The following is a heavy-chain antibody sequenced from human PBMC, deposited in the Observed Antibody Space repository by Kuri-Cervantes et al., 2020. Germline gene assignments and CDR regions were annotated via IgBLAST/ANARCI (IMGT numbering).Heavy chain of an antibody. CDR3: VRDPSLVGSASYFDY. CDR2: IKQDGSEK. J-gene: IGHJ4*02. CDR1: GFTFSSYW. V-gene: IGHV3-7*01. D-gene: IGHD1-26*01. Sequence: ETLSLTCAASGFTFSSYWMSWVRQAPGKGLEWVANIKQDGSEKYYVDSVKGRFTISRDNAKSTLYLQMNSLRAEDTAVYFCVRDPSLVGSASYFDYWGQGTLVTVSS.